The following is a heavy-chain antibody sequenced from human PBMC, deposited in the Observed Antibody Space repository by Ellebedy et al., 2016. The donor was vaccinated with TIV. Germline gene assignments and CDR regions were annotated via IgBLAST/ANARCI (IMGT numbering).Heavy chain of an antibody. V-gene: IGHV4-59*12. D-gene: IGHD1-26*01. CDR2: IYYSGST. CDR3: ARLRVLSGSYGSYFDY. J-gene: IGHJ4*02. Sequence: SETLSLXXTVSGGSISSYSWSWIRQPPGKGLEGIGYIYYSGSTYYNPSLKSRVTISVDTSKNQFSLKLSSVTAADTAVYYCARLRVLSGSYGSYFDYWGQGTLVTVSS. CDR1: GGSISSYS.